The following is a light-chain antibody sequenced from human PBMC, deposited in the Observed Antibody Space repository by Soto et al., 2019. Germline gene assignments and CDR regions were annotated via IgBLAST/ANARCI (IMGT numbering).Light chain of an antibody. CDR3: QQRSNWPRT. CDR1: QSVSSY. V-gene: IGKV3-11*01. CDR2: GAS. Sequence: EILFTQSPAPLSFSPGGKTTLSRRASQSVSSYLAWYQQKPGQAPRLLIYGASNRATGIPARFSGSGSGTDFTLTISSLEPEDFAVYYCQQRSNWPRTFGQGTKVDIK. J-gene: IGKJ1*01.